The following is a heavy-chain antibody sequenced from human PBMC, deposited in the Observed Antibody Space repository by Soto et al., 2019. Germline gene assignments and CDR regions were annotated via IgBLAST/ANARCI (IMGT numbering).Heavy chain of an antibody. V-gene: IGHV4-34*01. Sequence: SETLSLTCAVYGGSFSGYYWSWIRQPPGKGLEWIGEINHSGSTNYNPSLKSRVTISVDTSKNQFSLKLSSVTAADTAVYYCARGHTGQWLVQGDYWGQGALVT. CDR3: ARGHTGQWLVQGDY. J-gene: IGHJ4*02. CDR1: GGSFSGYY. D-gene: IGHD6-19*01. CDR2: INHSGST.